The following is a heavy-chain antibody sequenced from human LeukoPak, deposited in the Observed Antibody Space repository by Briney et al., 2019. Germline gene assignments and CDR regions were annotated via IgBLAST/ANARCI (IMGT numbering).Heavy chain of an antibody. V-gene: IGHV3-23*01. CDR2: ISGSGGST. D-gene: IGHD3-10*01. Sequence: GGSLRLSCAASGFTFRSYAMSWVGQAPGKGLKWVSAISGSGGSTYYADSVKGRFTISRDNSKNTLYLQMNSLRAEDTAVYYCAKWLGGWFLSSMYYFDYWGQGTLVTVSS. J-gene: IGHJ4*02. CDR1: GFTFRSYA. CDR3: AKWLGGWFLSSMYYFDY.